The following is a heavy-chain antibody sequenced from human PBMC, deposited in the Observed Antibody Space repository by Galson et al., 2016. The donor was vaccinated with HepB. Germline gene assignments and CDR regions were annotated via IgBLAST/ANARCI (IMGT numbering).Heavy chain of an antibody. J-gene: IGHJ5*02. CDR3: AKDTRSGFYRRWFDP. CDR1: GFTFSNYA. V-gene: IGHV3-23*01. CDR2: TSGSGGSP. D-gene: IGHD3-3*01. Sequence: SLRLSCAAAGFTFSNYALSCVRQAPGTGQEWVSATSGSGGSPYYADSVKGRFTISRDNSKNTLYLQMNSLRVEDTALYYCAKDTRSGFYRRWFDPWGQGTLVTVSS.